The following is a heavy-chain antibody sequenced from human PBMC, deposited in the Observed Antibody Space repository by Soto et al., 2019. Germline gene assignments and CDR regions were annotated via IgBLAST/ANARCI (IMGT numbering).Heavy chain of an antibody. CDR3: AGGTDGKKVAY. CDR1: GCSISSYY. CDR2: IYYSGST. Sequence: PSETLSLTCTVSGCSISSYYWSWIRQPPGKGLEWIGYIYYSGSTNYNPSLESRLTMSVDVSKNHFSLRLNSVTAADTAVYYCAGGTDGKKVAYWGQGALVTVSS. D-gene: IGHD5-12*01. J-gene: IGHJ4*02. V-gene: IGHV4-59*01.